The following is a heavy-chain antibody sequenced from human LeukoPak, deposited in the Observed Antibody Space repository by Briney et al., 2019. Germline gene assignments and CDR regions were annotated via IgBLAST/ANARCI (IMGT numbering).Heavy chain of an antibody. D-gene: IGHD2-2*01. CDR3: AKDLEVLGGCSSTSCYDPPRY. V-gene: IGHV3-33*03. J-gene: IGHJ4*02. Sequence: GRSLRLSCAASGFTFSNNGMHWVRQAPGKGLEWVAVIWYDGINKYYADSVKGRFTISRDNSKNTLYLQMTSLRADDTAVYYCAKDLEVLGGCSSTSCYDPPRYWGQGTLVTVSS. CDR1: GFTFSNNG. CDR2: IWYDGINK.